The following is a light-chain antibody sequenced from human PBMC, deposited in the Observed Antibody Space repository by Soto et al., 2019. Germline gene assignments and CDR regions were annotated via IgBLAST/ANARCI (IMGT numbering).Light chain of an antibody. Sequence: QSVLTQPPSVSGAPGQRVTISCTGSRSNFGAGYDVHWYQQLPGTAPKLLIYANSNWPSGVPDRFSGSKSGTAASLAITGLQAEDEADYYCQSYDTSLSARVFGGGTKLTVL. CDR2: ANS. CDR3: QSYDTSLSARV. CDR1: RSNFGAGYD. J-gene: IGLJ3*02. V-gene: IGLV1-40*01.